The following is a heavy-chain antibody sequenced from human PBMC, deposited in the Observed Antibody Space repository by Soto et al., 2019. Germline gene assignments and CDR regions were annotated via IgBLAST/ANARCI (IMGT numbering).Heavy chain of an antibody. V-gene: IGHV1-18*04. D-gene: IGHD2-15*01. Sequence: QVHLVQSGGEVRKPGASVRVSCKTSGYPFSSYDISWVQQAPGQGLEWMGWINPHNGDTNYTQTFRDRVTMTKDTSTTTVYMELRSLKSDDTAVYFCAPDPVGGHFDYWGQGTLVTVSS. CDR2: INPHNGDT. J-gene: IGHJ4*02. CDR3: APDPVGGHFDY. CDR1: GYPFSSYD.